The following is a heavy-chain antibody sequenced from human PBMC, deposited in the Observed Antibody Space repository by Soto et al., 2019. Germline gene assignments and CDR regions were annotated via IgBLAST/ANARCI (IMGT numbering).Heavy chain of an antibody. CDR2: ISHSGTSK. D-gene: IGHD6-19*01. J-gene: IGHJ5*02. V-gene: IGHV3-30*18. Sequence: QVQLVESGGGGVQPGESLKVACAASGFTVATTGMHWVRQAPGKGLEWVAMISHSGTSKVYIDSVQGRFTISRDNAKNNLYLQMSRLRPEDTAIYYCAKDWGSSGWFNWFNPWGQGVLVTVSS. CDR1: GFTVATTG. CDR3: AKDWGSSGWFNWFNP.